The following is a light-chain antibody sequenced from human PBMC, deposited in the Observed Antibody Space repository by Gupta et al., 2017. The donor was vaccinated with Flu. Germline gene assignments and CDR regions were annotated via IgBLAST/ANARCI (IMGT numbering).Light chain of an antibody. CDR3: QQSDSTPQT. CDR2: AAS. V-gene: IGKV1-39*01. Sequence: DIQMTQSPSSLSASVGDRVTITCRASQSISSYLNWYQQKPGKAPKLLIYAASSLQSGVPSRFSGSGSGTDFTLTISSLQPEDFATYYCQQSDSTPQTFGQETKVEIK. CDR1: QSISSY. J-gene: IGKJ1*01.